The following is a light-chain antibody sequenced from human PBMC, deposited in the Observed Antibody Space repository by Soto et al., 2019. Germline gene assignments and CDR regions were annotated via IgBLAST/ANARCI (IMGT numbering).Light chain of an antibody. V-gene: IGKV3-15*01. CDR1: QDVRTN. J-gene: IGKJ4*01. Sequence: EVVMTQSPATLSVSPGERATLSCWASQDVRTNIAWYQQRPGQAPRLLIHGASTRATAIPARFSGSGSGTDFSPTISSLEPEDVSVYYCQQRSNWPPGVTFGGGTKVDIK. CDR3: QQRSNWPPGVT. CDR2: GAS.